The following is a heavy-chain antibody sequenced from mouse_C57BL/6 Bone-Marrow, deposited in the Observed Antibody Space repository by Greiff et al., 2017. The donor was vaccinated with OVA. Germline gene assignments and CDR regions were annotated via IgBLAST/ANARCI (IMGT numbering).Heavy chain of an antibody. D-gene: IGHD1-1*01. Sequence: EVQVVESGGGLVKPGGSLKLSCAASGFTFSDYGMHWVRQAPEKGLEWVAYISSGSSTIYYADTVKGRFTISREHAKNTLFLQMTSLRSEDTAMYYCAREFSPYYYGSSYGFAYWGQGTLVTVSA. J-gene: IGHJ3*01. CDR1: GFTFSDYG. V-gene: IGHV5-17*01. CDR3: AREFSPYYYGSSYGFAY. CDR2: ISSGSSTI.